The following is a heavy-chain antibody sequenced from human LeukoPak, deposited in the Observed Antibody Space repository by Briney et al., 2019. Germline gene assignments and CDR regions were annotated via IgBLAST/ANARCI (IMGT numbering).Heavy chain of an antibody. CDR1: GGSINTFDYY. Sequence: SETLSLTCVVSGGSINTFDYYGGWIRQPPGKGLEWIGSIYHSGRTYYNPSLKSRVTISVETSRNQISLKVYSVTAADTAVYYCVKSGGSSYYYFDSWGQGTLVAVSS. CDR2: IYHSGRT. J-gene: IGHJ4*02. CDR3: VKSGGSSYYYFDS. D-gene: IGHD6-13*01. V-gene: IGHV4-39*01.